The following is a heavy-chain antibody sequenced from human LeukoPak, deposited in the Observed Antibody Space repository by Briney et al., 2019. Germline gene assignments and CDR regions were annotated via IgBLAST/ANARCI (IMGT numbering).Heavy chain of an antibody. D-gene: IGHD3-10*01. Sequence: SETLSLTCTGSGGSISSYYWSWIRQPPGKGLEWIGYIYYSGSTNYNPSLKSRVTISVDTSKNQFSLKLSSVTAADTAVYYCAGVSGSYSWFDPWGQGTLVTVSS. CDR1: GGSISSYY. J-gene: IGHJ5*02. CDR3: AGVSGSYSWFDP. V-gene: IGHV4-59*01. CDR2: IYYSGST.